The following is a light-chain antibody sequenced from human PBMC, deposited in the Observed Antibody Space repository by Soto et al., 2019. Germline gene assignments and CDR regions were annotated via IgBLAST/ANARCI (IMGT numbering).Light chain of an antibody. J-gene: IGLJ1*01. CDR3: SSYAGSNNSV. CDR2: EVS. V-gene: IGLV2-8*01. CDR1: SSDVGGYNY. Sequence: QSALTQPPSASGSPGQSVTISCTGTSSDVGGYNYVSWYQQHPGKAPKPMIYEVSKRPSGVPDRFSGSKSGNPASLTVSGLQPEDEADYYCSSYAGSNNSVFGTGTKLTV.